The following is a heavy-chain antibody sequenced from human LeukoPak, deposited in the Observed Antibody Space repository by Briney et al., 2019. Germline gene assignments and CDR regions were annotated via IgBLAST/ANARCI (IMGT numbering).Heavy chain of an antibody. CDR3: ARHISGYNAMDV. Sequence: SETLSLTCAVSGASISTNWWSWVRQPPGKGLEWIGEIWHSGLTNYNPSLQSRVTIPVDNSNNRFSLMLSSVTAADTAVYYCARHISGYNAMDVWGQGTTVSVSS. D-gene: IGHD2-21*01. V-gene: IGHV4-4*02. CDR2: IWHSGLT. J-gene: IGHJ6*02. CDR1: GASISTNW.